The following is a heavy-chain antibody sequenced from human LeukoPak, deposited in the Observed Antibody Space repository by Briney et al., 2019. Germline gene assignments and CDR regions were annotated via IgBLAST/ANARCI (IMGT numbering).Heavy chain of an antibody. J-gene: IGHJ4*02. CDR3: AKLGRRSRYFDWLLPDYFDY. CDR1: GFTFSSYG. D-gene: IGHD3-9*01. CDR2: ISGSGGST. V-gene: IGHV3-23*01. Sequence: PGGSLRLSCAASGFTFSSYGMTWVRQAPGKGLECVSVISGSGGSTYYADSVKGRFTISRDNSKNTLYLQMNSLRAEDTAVYYCAKLGRRSRYFDWLLPDYFDYWGQGTLVTVSS.